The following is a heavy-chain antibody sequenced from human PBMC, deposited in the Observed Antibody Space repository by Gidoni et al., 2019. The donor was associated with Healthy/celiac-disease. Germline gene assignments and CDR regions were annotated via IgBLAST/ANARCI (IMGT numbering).Heavy chain of an antibody. V-gene: IGHV3-53*02. Sequence: EVQLVETGGGLIQPGGSLRLSWAASGFTVSSNYMSWVRQAPGKGLEWVSVIYSGGSTYYADSVKGRFTISRDNSKNTLYLQMNSLRAEDTAVYYCAITVVMTTVTTASFDYWGQGTLVTVSS. CDR2: IYSGGST. D-gene: IGHD4-17*01. CDR3: AITVVMTTVTTASFDY. J-gene: IGHJ4*02. CDR1: GFTVSSNY.